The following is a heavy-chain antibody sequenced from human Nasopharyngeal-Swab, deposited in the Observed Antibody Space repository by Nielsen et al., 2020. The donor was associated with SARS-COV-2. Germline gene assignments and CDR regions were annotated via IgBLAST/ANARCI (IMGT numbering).Heavy chain of an antibody. D-gene: IGHD3-3*01. J-gene: IGHJ3*02. CDR2: MNPNSGNT. Sequence: ASVKVSCKASGYTFTSYDINWVRQATGQGLEGMGWMNPNSGNTGYAQKFQGRVTMTRNTSISTAYMELSSLRSEDTAVYYCAREILRFLEWLLPDAFDIWGQGTMVTVSS. V-gene: IGHV1-8*01. CDR3: AREILRFLEWLLPDAFDI. CDR1: GYTFTSYD.